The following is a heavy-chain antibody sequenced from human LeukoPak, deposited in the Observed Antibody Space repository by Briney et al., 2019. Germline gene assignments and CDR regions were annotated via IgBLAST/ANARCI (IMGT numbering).Heavy chain of an antibody. CDR1: GFTFSTYG. CDR3: AKDRVDTAMVLRGPFDY. Sequence: SGGSLRLSCAASGFTFSTYGMHWVRQAPGKGLEWVAFIRYDGSNKYYADSVKGRFTISRDNSKNTLYLQMNSLRAEDTAVYYCAKDRVDTAMVLRGPFDYWGQGTLVTVSS. D-gene: IGHD5-18*01. J-gene: IGHJ4*02. CDR2: IRYDGSNK. V-gene: IGHV3-30*02.